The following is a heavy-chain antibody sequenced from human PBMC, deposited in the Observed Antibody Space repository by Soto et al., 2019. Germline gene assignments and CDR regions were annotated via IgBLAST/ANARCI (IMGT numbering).Heavy chain of an antibody. CDR2: IIPIFGTA. CDR1: GGTFSSYA. V-gene: IGHV1-69*13. D-gene: IGHD3-3*01. Sequence: SVKVSCKASGGTFSSYAISWVRQAPGQGLEWMGGIIPIFGTANYAQKFQGRVTITADESTSTAYMELSSLRSEDTAVYYCARDRSTITIFGVVIMPGMDVWGQGTTVTVSS. CDR3: ARDRSTITIFGVVIMPGMDV. J-gene: IGHJ6*02.